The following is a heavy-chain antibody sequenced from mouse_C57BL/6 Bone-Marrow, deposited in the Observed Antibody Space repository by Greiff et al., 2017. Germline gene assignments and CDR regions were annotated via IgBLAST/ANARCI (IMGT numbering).Heavy chain of an antibody. CDR2: INPNYGTT. CDR1: GYSFTDYN. J-gene: IGHJ4*01. V-gene: IGHV1-39*01. D-gene: IGHD2-13*01. Sequence: LVESGASVKISCKASGYSFTDYNMNWVKQSNGKSLEWIGVINPNYGTTSYNQKFKGKATLTVDQSSSTAYMQLNSLTSEDSAVYYCARSGLHARDYWGQGTSVPVSS. CDR3: ARSGLHARDY.